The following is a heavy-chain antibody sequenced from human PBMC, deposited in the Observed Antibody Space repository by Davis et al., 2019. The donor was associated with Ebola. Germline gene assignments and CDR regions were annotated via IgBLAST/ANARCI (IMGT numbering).Heavy chain of an antibody. J-gene: IGHJ4*02. CDR2: INGDGSRT. CDR3: TRDFDWDGGY. CDR1: GFTFSDYA. D-gene: IGHD3-16*01. Sequence: GESLKISCAASGFTFSDYAMHWVRQAPGKGLVWVSRINGDGSRTGYADSVKGRFTISRDNAKNTLYLQMNSLRAEDTAVYYCTRDFDWDGGYWGQGTLVTVSP. V-gene: IGHV3-74*01.